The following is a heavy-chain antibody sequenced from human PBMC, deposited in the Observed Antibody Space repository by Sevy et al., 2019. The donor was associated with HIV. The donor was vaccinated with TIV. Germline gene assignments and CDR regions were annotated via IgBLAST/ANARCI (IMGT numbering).Heavy chain of an antibody. CDR2: ISGSGGST. J-gene: IGHJ3*02. CDR1: GFTFSSYA. CDR3: AKENYYDSSGYYYPTDDAFDI. Sequence: GGSLRLSCAASGFTFSSYAMSWVRQAPGKGLEWVSAISGSGGSTYYADSVKGRFTISRDNSKNTLYLQMNSLGAEDTAVYYCAKENYYDSSGYYYPTDDAFDIWGQGTMVTVSS. D-gene: IGHD3-22*01. V-gene: IGHV3-23*01.